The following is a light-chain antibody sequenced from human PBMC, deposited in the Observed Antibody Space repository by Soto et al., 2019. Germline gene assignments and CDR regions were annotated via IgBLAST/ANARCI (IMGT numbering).Light chain of an antibody. V-gene: IGKV1-39*01. CDR3: KQYGSSPKT. J-gene: IGKJ5*01. Sequence: DIQMTQSPSSLSVSVGDRVTITCRASQSISSYLNWYQQKPGKAPKLLIYAAYSLQSGVQSRFSGSGSGTDFTLTISRLEPEDFAVYYCKQYGSSPKTFGQGTRLEIK. CDR1: QSISSY. CDR2: AAY.